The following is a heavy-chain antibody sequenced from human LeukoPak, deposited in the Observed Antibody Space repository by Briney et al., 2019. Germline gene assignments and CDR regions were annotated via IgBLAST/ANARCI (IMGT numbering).Heavy chain of an antibody. CDR1: GESISSSSYY. CDR2: IYYSGST. Sequence: SETLSLTCTVSGESISSSSYYRGWIRQPPGKGLEWIGSIYYSGSTYYNPPLKSRVTISVDTSKNQFSLKLSSVTAADTAVYYCARQDPYFDYWGQGTLVTVSS. CDR3: ARQDPYFDY. V-gene: IGHV4-39*01. J-gene: IGHJ4*02.